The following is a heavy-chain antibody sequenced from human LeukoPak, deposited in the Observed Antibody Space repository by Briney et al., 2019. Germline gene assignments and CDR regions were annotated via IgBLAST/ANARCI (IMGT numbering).Heavy chain of an antibody. J-gene: IGHJ4*02. D-gene: IGHD2-15*01. CDR1: GYSFTGYG. CDR3: ARDRVTSMVAGIDY. V-gene: IGHV1-18*01. CDR2: ISAYNGNT. Sequence: GESLKISCKGSGYSFTGYGISWVRQAPGQGLEWMGWISAYNGNTKYAQKFQGRVTMTRDTSTSTAYMELRSLRSDDTAIYYCARDRVTSMVAGIDYWGQGSLVTVSS.